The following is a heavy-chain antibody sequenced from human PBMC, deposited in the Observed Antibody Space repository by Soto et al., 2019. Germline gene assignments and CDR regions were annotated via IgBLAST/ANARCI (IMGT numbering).Heavy chain of an antibody. CDR3: ARGYDKNWFDP. D-gene: IGHD3-9*01. V-gene: IGHV4-38-2*01. Sequence: LTCAVSGYSISSGYYWGLIRQPPGKGLEWIGSIYHSGSTYYNPSLKSRVTISVDTSKNQFSLKLSSVTAADTAVYYCARGYDKNWFDPWGQGTLVTVSS. CDR2: IYHSGST. CDR1: GYSISSGYY. J-gene: IGHJ5*02.